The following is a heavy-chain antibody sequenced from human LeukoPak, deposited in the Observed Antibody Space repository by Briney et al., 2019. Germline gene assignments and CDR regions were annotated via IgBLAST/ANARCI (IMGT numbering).Heavy chain of an antibody. CDR1: GDSISSADHY. D-gene: IGHD7-27*01. V-gene: IGHV4-30-4*01. CDR2: IYFSGST. CDR3: AGAGLGDAVDI. Sequence: SETLSLTCTVSGDSISSADHYWHWIRQPPGKGLEYIGYIYFSGSTSHNPTLKSRLTMSVDPSKNQFSLSLSSVTAADTAVYYCAGAGLGDAVDIWGQGTMVTVSS. J-gene: IGHJ3*02.